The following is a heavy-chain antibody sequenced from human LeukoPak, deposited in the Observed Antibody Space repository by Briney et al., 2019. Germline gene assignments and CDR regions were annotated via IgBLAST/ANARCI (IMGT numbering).Heavy chain of an antibody. CDR1: GGTFSSYA. V-gene: IGHV1-69*05. CDR2: IIPIFGTT. Sequence: GASVKVSCKASGGTFSSYAISWVRQAPGQGLEWMGRIIPIFGTTNYAQKFQGRVTITTDESTSTAYMELSSLRSEDTAVYYCARESSGIVVVVAATYYFDYWGQGTLVTVSS. CDR3: ARESSGIVVVVAATYYFDY. D-gene: IGHD2-15*01. J-gene: IGHJ4*02.